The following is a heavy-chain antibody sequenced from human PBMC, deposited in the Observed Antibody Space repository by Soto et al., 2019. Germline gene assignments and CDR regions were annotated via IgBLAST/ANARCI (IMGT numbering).Heavy chain of an antibody. CDR2: ISHLENT. V-gene: IGHV4-30-2*06. CDR1: GASISYGGFS. Sequence: SETLSLTCTVSGASISYGGFSWSWIRQSPGKGLEWIGYISHLENTYLHPSFKSRLTMSMDRTRNQFSLKLSSVTAADMAVYYCARGGGYDSFDYWGQGVLVTVSS. CDR3: ARGGGYDSFDY. D-gene: IGHD5-12*01. J-gene: IGHJ4*02.